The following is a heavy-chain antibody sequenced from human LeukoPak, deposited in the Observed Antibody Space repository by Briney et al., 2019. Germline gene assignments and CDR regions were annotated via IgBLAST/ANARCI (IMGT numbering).Heavy chain of an antibody. Sequence: GASVKVSCKAAGGTFSSYAISWVRQAPGQGLEWMGGIIPIFGTANCAQKFQGKVTITADESTSTAYMELSSLRSEDTAVYYCARVLSPGAFDIWGQGTMVTVSS. CDR1: GGTFSSYA. D-gene: IGHD2/OR15-2a*01. V-gene: IGHV1-69*13. CDR2: IIPIFGTA. J-gene: IGHJ3*02. CDR3: ARVLSPGAFDI.